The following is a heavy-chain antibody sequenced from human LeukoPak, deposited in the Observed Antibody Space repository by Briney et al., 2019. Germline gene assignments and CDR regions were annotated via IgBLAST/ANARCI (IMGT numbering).Heavy chain of an antibody. J-gene: IGHJ4*02. CDR3: ARRTTGGWYEGDYFDY. D-gene: IGHD6-19*01. CDR2: IYTSGST. Sequence: SETLSLTCTVSGGSISSYYWSWIRQPAGKGLEWIGRIYTSGSTNYNPSLKSRVTMSVDTSKNQFSLKLSSVTAADTAVYYCARRTTGGWYEGDYFDYWGQGTLVTVSS. V-gene: IGHV4-4*07. CDR1: GGSISSYY.